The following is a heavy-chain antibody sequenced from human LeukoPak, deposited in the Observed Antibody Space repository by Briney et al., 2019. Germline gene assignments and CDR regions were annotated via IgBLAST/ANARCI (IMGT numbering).Heavy chain of an antibody. D-gene: IGHD6-13*01. CDR1: GFTFSSYA. V-gene: IGHV3-23*01. J-gene: IGHJ4*02. CDR3: AKTASDVFSSWPLDY. Sequence: GGSLRLSCAASGFTFSSYAMSWVRQAPGKGLEWVSAISGSGGSTYYADSVKGRFTISRDNVKNTLYLQMNSLRAEDTAVYYCAKTASDVFSSWPLDYWGQGTLVTVSS. CDR2: ISGSGGST.